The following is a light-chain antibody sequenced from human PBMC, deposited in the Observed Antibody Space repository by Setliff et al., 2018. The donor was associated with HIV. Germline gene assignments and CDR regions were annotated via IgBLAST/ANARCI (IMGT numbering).Light chain of an antibody. CDR3: CSYTSSTTLL. V-gene: IGLV2-14*01. Sequence: ALTQPASVSGSPGQSITISCTGTSSDVGGYNFVSWYQQYPGKAPKLLIFEVSNRPSGVSNRFSGSKSGNTASLTISGLQAEDEADYYCCSYTSSTTLLFGGGTKVTVL. CDR1: SSDVGGYNF. CDR2: EVS. J-gene: IGLJ3*02.